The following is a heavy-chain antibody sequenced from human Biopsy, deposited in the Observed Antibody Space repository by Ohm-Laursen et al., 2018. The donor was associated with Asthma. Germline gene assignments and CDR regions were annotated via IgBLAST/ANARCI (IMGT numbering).Heavy chain of an antibody. V-gene: IGHV2-5*01. CDR3: ARAIRLEDFLTGSFTSYFDN. Sequence: TQTPTLTCTFSGFSLKIGAVGVGWIRQPPGKAPECLAVIYWIDDKYYSPSLRNRLTVSKDTSRNRVVLAMTNMEPRDTATYFCARAIRLEDFLTGSFTSYFDNWVLGTLVSVS. CDR1: GFSLKIGAVG. J-gene: IGHJ4*01. D-gene: IGHD3-9*01. CDR2: IYWIDDK.